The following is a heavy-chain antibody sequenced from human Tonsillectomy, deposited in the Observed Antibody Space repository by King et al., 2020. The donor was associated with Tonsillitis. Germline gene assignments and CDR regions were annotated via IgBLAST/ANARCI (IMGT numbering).Heavy chain of an antibody. CDR2: ISYSGST. Sequence: QLQESGPGLVKPSQTLSLTCTVSGGSINTANYYWNWIRQHPGKGLEWIGYISYSGSTYYSPSLKSRLTISRDTSMNQFSLKLRSVTAADTAVYYCAREVDYWGQGTLVTVSS. V-gene: IGHV4-31*03. CDR1: GGSINTANYY. J-gene: IGHJ4*02. CDR3: AREVDY.